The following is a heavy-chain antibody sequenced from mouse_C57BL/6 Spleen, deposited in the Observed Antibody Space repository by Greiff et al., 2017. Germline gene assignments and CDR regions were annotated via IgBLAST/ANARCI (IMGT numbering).Heavy chain of an antibody. D-gene: IGHD2-3*01. CDR2: ISYSGST. Sequence: DVKLQESGPGMVKPSQSLSLTCTVTGYSITSGYDWHWIRHFPGNKLEWMGYISYSGSTNYNPSLKSRISIPHDTSKNHFFLKLNSVTTEDTATYYCARDDGYGGYFDVWGTGTTVTVSS. CDR1: GYSITSGYD. CDR3: ARDDGYGGYFDV. J-gene: IGHJ1*03. V-gene: IGHV3-1*01.